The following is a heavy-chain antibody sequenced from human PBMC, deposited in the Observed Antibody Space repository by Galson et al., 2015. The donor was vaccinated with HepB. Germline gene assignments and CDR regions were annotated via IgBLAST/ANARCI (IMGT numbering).Heavy chain of an antibody. CDR1: GFTFSSYD. J-gene: IGHJ6*02. Sequence: SLRLSCAASGFTFSSYDMHWVRQATGKGLEWVSAIGTAGDTYYPGSVKGRFTISRENAKNSLYLQMNSLRAGDTAVYYCARAGYSYGNGYYYGMDVWGQGTTVTVSS. CDR3: ARAGYSYGNGYYYGMDV. CDR2: IGTAGDT. V-gene: IGHV3-13*04. D-gene: IGHD5-18*01.